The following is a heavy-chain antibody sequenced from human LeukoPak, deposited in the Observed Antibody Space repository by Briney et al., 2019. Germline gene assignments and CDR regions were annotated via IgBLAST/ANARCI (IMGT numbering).Heavy chain of an antibody. V-gene: IGHV3-7*03. CDR2: INHNGNVN. Sequence: GGSLRLSCAASGFTFSSYWMNWARQAPGKGLEWVASINHNGNVNYYVDSVKGRFTISRDNAKNSLYLRMSNLRAEDTAVYFCARRGGLDVWGQGATVTVSS. CDR1: GFTFSSYW. J-gene: IGHJ6*02. CDR3: ARRGGLDV.